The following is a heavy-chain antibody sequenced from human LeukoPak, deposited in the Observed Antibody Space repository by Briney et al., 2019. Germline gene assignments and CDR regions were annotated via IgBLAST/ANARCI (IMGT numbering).Heavy chain of an antibody. J-gene: IGHJ4*02. CDR3: TTDPDIVVVTAINY. V-gene: IGHV3-15*01. CDR2: IKSKTDGGTT. Sequence: GGSLRLSCAASGFTFSNAWMSWVRQAPGKGLEWVGRIKSKTDGGTTDYAAPVKGRLTISRDDSKNTLYLQMNSLKTEDTAVYYCTTDPDIVVVTAINYWGQGTLVTVSS. CDR1: GFTFSNAW. D-gene: IGHD2-21*02.